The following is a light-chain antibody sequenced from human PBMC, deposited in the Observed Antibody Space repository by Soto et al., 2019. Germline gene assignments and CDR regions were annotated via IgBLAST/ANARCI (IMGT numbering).Light chain of an antibody. J-gene: IGKJ1*01. Sequence: GDRVTITCRASQSISSWLAWYQQKPGKAPKLLIYKASSLESGVPSRFSGSGSGTEFTLTISSLQPDDFATYYCQQYNSYRTFGQGTKVDIK. CDR1: QSISSW. CDR3: QQYNSYRT. CDR2: KAS. V-gene: IGKV1-5*03.